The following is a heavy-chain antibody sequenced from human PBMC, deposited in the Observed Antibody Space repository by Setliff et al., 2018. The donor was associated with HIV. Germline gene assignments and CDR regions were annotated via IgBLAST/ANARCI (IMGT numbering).Heavy chain of an antibody. CDR2: MSGSGANA. J-gene: IGHJ4*02. V-gene: IGHV3-23*01. CDR1: GFTFSSYA. CDR3: AKELAASGLGYFDS. D-gene: IGHD3-22*01. Sequence: GGSLRLSCAASGFTFSSYAMSWVRQAPGKGLQWVSAMSGSGANAYYADSVKGRFPISRDNSKNTVYLQMNSLRAEDTAEYYCAKELAASGLGYFDSWGRGILVTVS.